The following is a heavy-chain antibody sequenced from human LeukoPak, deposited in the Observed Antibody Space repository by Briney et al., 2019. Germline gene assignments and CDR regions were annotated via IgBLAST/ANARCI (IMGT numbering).Heavy chain of an antibody. CDR2: INGRGDDT. CDR1: SGFA. CDR3: AKGHRESSSFFDS. J-gene: IGHJ4*02. Sequence: GGSLRLSCAAFSGFAMSWVRQAPGKRLEWVSAINGRGDDTYYPDSVKGRFTISRDNSNNTLYLQMNSLRADGTAVYYCAKGHRESSSFFDSWGQGIPVTVSS. V-gene: IGHV3-23*01.